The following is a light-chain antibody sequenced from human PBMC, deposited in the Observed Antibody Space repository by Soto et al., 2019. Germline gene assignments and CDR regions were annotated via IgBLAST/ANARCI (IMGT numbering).Light chain of an antibody. J-gene: IGLJ1*01. CDR1: NSDVGIYDF. Sequence: QSALTQPASVSGTPGQSITISCTGSNSDVGIYDFVSWYQHHPGRAPKLIVSEVSHRPSGVSNRFSGSKSGNTASLTISGLQSEEEADYYCISYTSDDVRYVFGTGTKVIVL. CDR2: EVS. V-gene: IGLV2-14*01. CDR3: ISYTSDDVRYV.